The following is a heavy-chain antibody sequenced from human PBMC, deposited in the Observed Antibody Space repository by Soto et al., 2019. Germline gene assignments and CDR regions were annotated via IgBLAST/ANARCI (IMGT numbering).Heavy chain of an antibody. CDR3: AREWSVANPRX. CDR1: GFSFSRYG. Sequence: SLRLSCAASGFSFSRYGIHWVRQAPGKGLEWVSVISKYGDKKYYEDYVKGRFTISRDNSKNTLYLQVNSLRPEDTAVYYCAREWSVANPRXWGQGTQVTVSX. CDR2: ISKYGDKK. J-gene: IGHJ4*02. V-gene: IGHV3-30*03. D-gene: IGHD2-21*01.